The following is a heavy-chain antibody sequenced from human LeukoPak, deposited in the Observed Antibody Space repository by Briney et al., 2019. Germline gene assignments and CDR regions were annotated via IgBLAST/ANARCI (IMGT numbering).Heavy chain of an antibody. CDR2: ISSSGSTK. D-gene: IGHD6-19*01. CDR1: GFTSGFTFSDYE. V-gene: IGHV3-48*03. J-gene: IGHJ4*02. Sequence: GGSLRLSCAVSGFTSGFTFSDYEMNWVRQAPGKGLEWVSYISSSGSTKYYAGSVKGRFTISRDNAKNSLYLQMNSLRAEDTAVYYCATITVAAAFDYWGQGTLVTVSS. CDR3: ATITVAAAFDY.